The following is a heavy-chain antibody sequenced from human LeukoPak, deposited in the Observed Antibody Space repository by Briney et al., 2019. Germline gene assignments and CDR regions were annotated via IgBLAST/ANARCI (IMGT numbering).Heavy chain of an antibody. J-gene: IGHJ2*01. D-gene: IGHD3-22*01. Sequence: GGSLRLSCAASGFTFSSYSMNWVRQAPGMGLEWVSSISSSSSYIYYADSVKGRFTISRDNAKNSLYLQMNSLRAEDTAVYYCARDTVVPEGYFDLWGRGTLVTVSS. V-gene: IGHV3-21*01. CDR2: ISSSSSYI. CDR3: ARDTVVPEGYFDL. CDR1: GFTFSSYS.